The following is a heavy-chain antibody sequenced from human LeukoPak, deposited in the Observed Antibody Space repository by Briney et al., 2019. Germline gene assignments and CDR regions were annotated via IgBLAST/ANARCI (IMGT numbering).Heavy chain of an antibody. CDR1: GFTFSSYA. CDR3: ASGHDYYDSSGYSY. J-gene: IGHJ4*02. V-gene: IGHV3-33*08. D-gene: IGHD3-22*01. Sequence: GGSLRLSCAASGFTFSSYAMSWVRQAPGKGLEWVAVIWYDGSNKYYADSVKGRFTISRDNSKNTLYLQMNSLRAGDTAVYYCASGHDYYDSSGYSYWGQGTLVTVSS. CDR2: IWYDGSNK.